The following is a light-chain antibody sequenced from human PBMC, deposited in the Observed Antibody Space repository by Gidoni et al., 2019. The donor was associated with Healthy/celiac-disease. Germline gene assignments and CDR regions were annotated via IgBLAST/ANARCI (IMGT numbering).Light chain of an antibody. V-gene: IGLV2-8*01. CDR1: RSDVGGYNY. CDR3: SSYAGSNNYV. Sequence: QSALTQPPSASGSPGQSVTISCTGTRSDVGGYNYVSWYQQHPGKAPKLMIYEVSKRPSGVPDRFSGSKSGNTASLTVAGLQAEDEADYYCSSYAGSNNYVCGAGTKVTVL. CDR2: EVS. J-gene: IGLJ1*01.